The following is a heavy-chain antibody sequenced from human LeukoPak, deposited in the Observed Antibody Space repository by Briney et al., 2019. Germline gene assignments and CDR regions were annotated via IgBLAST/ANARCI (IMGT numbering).Heavy chain of an antibody. V-gene: IGHV3-30-3*01. D-gene: IGHD6-19*01. CDR3: ARSPVQQWLLH. Sequence: GGSLRLSCAASGFTFSSYAMHWVRQAPGKGLEWVAVISYDGSNKYYADSVKGRFTISRDNSKNTLYLQMNSLRAEDTAVYYCARSPVQQWLLHWGQGTLVTVSS. CDR1: GFTFSSYA. CDR2: ISYDGSNK. J-gene: IGHJ4*02.